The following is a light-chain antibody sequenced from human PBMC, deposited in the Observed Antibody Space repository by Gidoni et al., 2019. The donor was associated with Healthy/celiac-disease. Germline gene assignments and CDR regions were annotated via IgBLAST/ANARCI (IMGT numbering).Light chain of an antibody. V-gene: IGKV3D-15*01. J-gene: IGKJ2*01. CDR1: QSVSSN. CDR2: GAS. Sequence: EIVMPQSPATLSVSPGERATLSCRASQSVSSNLAWYQQTPGQAPRLLIYGASTRATGIPARFSGSWSGTEFTLTISSLQSEDFAVYYCQQYNNWPPYTFGQGTKLEIK. CDR3: QQYNNWPPYT.